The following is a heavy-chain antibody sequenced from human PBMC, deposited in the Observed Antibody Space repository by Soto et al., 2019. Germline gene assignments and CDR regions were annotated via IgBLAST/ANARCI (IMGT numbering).Heavy chain of an antibody. Sequence: PSETLSLTCAVSGGSISSSNWWSLVRQPPGKGLEWIGEIYHSGSTNYNPSLKSRVTISVDKSKNQFSLKLSSVTAADTAVYYCATYTPYCSGGSCYGMDVWGQGTTVTVSS. J-gene: IGHJ6*02. CDR3: ATYTPYCSGGSCYGMDV. CDR1: GGSISSSNW. CDR2: IYHSGST. D-gene: IGHD2-15*01. V-gene: IGHV4-4*02.